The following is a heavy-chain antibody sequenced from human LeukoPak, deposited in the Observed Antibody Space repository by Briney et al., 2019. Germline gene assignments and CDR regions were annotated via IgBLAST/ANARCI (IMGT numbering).Heavy chain of an antibody. V-gene: IGHV4-59*08. CDR2: IEDSDNT. J-gene: IGHJ5*02. Sequence: SDTLSLTCSVSGGSITTYYLSWIRQAPGKGLEWIGYIEDSDNTNYNPPLNHRAAISINTSNNQPSLKLSCVTAADDAAYYCAGPVSSIADPRGWFDRWGQPSLV. CDR3: AGPVSSIADPRGWFDR. D-gene: IGHD6-6*01. CDR1: GGSITTYY.